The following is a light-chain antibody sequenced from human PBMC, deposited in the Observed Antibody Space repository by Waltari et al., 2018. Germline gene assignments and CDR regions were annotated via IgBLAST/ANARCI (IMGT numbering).Light chain of an antibody. CDR1: SSNGGSNS. J-gene: IGLJ1*01. V-gene: IGLV1-44*01. CDR2: SNT. CDR3: AAWDDSLTGYV. Sequence: QSVLTQSPSASGTPGQRVTIPCPGSSSNGGSNSVDWYQKLPGTAPKPLICSNTQRTSGVPDRFSGPKSGPSASLAISGIQSEDEAEYFGAAWDDSLTGYVFGTGTKVTVL.